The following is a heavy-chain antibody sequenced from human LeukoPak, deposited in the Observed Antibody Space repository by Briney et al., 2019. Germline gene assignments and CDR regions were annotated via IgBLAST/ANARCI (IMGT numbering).Heavy chain of an antibody. CDR3: AADPDYDILTGYKN. D-gene: IGHD3-9*01. Sequence: ASVKVSCKASGFTFTSSAMQWVRQARGQRREWIGWIVVGSGNTNYAQKFQERVTITRDMSTSTAYMELSSLRSEDTAVYYCAADPDYDILTGYKNWGQGTLVTVSS. V-gene: IGHV1-58*02. CDR2: IVVGSGNT. CDR1: GFTFTSSA. J-gene: IGHJ4*02.